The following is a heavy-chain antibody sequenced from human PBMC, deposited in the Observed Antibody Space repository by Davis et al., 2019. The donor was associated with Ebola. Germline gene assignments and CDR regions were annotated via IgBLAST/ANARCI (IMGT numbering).Heavy chain of an antibody. V-gene: IGHV3-73*01. CDR1: GFTFSDSA. Sequence: GESLKISCAASGFTFSDSAMHWVRQASGKGLEWVGRIRSKPKNYATSYAASVKGRFTISRDDSKNTAYLQMNSLKTEDTAVYYCTRWDIDGNPFDYWGQGTLVTVSS. D-gene: IGHD1-26*01. CDR3: TRWDIDGNPFDY. J-gene: IGHJ4*02. CDR2: IRSKPKNYAT.